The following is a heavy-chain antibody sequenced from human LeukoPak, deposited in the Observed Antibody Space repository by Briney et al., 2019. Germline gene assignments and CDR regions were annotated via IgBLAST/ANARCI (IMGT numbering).Heavy chain of an antibody. CDR3: AKEGTVSTSFDY. Sequence: PGGSLRLSCAASGFTFSSYAMNWVRQAPGKGLEWVSDISGGGGGTYYADSVKGRLTISRDNSKNTLYLQMNNLRVEDTALYYCAKEGTVSTSFDYWGQGTLVTVSS. D-gene: IGHD4-11*01. CDR2: ISGGGGGT. CDR1: GFTFSSYA. V-gene: IGHV3-23*01. J-gene: IGHJ4*02.